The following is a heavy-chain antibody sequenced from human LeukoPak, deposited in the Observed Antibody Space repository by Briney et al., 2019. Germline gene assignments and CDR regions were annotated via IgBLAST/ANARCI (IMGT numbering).Heavy chain of an antibody. CDR2: INHNGNVN. CDR1: GFTFSSYW. D-gene: IGHD1-20*01. CDR3: AATTANWTYYFDY. J-gene: IGHJ4*02. V-gene: IGHV3-7*03. Sequence: HGGSLRLSCAASGFTFSSYWMNWARQAPGKGLEWVASINHNGNVNYYVDSVKGRFTISRDNAKNSLYLQMSNLRAEDTAVYYCAATTANWTYYFDYWGQGTLVTVSS.